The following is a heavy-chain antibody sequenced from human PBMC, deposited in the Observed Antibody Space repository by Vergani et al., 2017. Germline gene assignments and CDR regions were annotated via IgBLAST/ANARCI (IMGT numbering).Heavy chain of an antibody. D-gene: IGHD3-10*01. CDR3: ARFYGSGSYYHFDY. CDR2: IYYSGST. Sequence: QAQLQESGPGLVKPSETLSLTCTVSGGSISSYYWSWIRQPPGKGLEWIGYIYYSGSTNYNPSLKSRVTISVDTSKNQFSLKLSSVTAADTAVYYCARFYGSGSYYHFDYWGQGTLVTVSS. V-gene: IGHV4-59*01. CDR1: GGSISSYY. J-gene: IGHJ4*02.